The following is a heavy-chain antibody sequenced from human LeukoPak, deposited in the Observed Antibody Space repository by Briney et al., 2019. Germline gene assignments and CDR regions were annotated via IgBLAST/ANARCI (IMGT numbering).Heavy chain of an antibody. Sequence: PGGSLRLSCAASGFTFSRYWMRWVRQAPGKGLEGGANIKNDGSEEYYVDSVKGRFTISRDNARNSLFLQMNSLTVEDTAVYYCARAIRGSAVDTGDRWGQGTLVTVSS. CDR2: IKNDGSEE. J-gene: IGHJ4*02. CDR1: GFTFSRYW. CDR3: ARAIRGSAVDTGDR. D-gene: IGHD3-10*01. V-gene: IGHV3-7*01.